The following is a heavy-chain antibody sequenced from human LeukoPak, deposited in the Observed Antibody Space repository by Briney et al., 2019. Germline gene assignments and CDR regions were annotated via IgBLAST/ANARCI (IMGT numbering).Heavy chain of an antibody. CDR1: GFTFSSYS. D-gene: IGHD3-3*01. CDR2: ISSSSSTI. J-gene: IGHJ4*02. V-gene: IGHV3-48*01. CDR3: ARDKDVTIFGVVIIQYYFDY. Sequence: GGSLRLSCAASGFTFSSYSMNWVRQAPGKGLEWVSYISSSSSTIYYADSVKGRFTISRDNAKNSLYLQMNSLRAEDTAVYYCARDKDVTIFGVVIIQYYFDYWGQGTLVTVSS.